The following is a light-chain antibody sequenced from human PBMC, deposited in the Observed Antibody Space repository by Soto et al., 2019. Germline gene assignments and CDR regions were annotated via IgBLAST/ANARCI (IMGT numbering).Light chain of an antibody. V-gene: IGKV3-20*01. CDR2: GAS. CDR3: QQYSSSPRT. Sequence: EIVLAQSPGTLSLSPGERATLSCRARQSVSSNYLAWYQQKPGQAPRLLMYGASSRATGIPDRFSGSGSGTDFTLIISRLAPEDFAFYYWQQYSSSPRTFGQGTKVEMK. J-gene: IGKJ1*01. CDR1: QSVSSNY.